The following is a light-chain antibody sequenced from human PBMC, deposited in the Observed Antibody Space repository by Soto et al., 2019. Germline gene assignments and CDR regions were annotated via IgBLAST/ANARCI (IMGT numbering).Light chain of an antibody. Sequence: PASWSGAAGQAGAIFCTGTSSDVGGSNGVSWYQQPPGTAPKLIIYDVSNRPSGVPDRFSGSKSGNTASLIISGLQAEDEGDYYCSSYTSSSTYVFGTGTKVTVL. J-gene: IGLJ1*01. CDR3: SSYTSSSTYV. V-gene: IGLV2-18*02. CDR2: DVS. CDR1: SSDVGGSNG.